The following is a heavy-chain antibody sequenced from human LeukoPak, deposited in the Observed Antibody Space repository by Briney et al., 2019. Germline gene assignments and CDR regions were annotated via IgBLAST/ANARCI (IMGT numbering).Heavy chain of an antibody. D-gene: IGHD3-22*01. CDR2: LYTSGST. CDR1: GGPISTYF. CDR3: ARDRVDSSGYYYYYGIDV. Sequence: SETLSLTCTVSGGPISTYFWSWIRQPAGKGLEWIGRLYTSGSTNYNPSLKSRLTMSADTSKNQFSLNLRSVTAADTAIYYCARDRVDSSGYYYYYGIDVWGQGTAVTVSS. V-gene: IGHV4-4*07. J-gene: IGHJ6*02.